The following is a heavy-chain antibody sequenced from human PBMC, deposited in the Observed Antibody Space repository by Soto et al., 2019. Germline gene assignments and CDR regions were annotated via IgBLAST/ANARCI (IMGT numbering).Heavy chain of an antibody. CDR1: GGSFSGYY. CDR3: ARGEMATITLDSEY. V-gene: IGHV4-34*01. D-gene: IGHD5-12*01. J-gene: IGHJ4*02. CDR2: INHSGST. Sequence: SETLSLTCAVYGGSFSGYYWSWIRQPPWKGLEWIGEINHSGSTNYNPFLKSRVTISVDTSKNQFSLKLSSVTAADTAVYYCARGEMATITLDSEYWGKGNIVNVSS.